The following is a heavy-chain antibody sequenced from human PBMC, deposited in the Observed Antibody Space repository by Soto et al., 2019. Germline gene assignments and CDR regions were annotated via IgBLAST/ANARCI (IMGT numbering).Heavy chain of an antibody. CDR1: GDSISSSSYY. J-gene: IGHJ4*02. CDR2: IKYSGST. Sequence: QVQLQESGPGLVKPSETLSLTCTVSGDSISSSSYYWGWIRQPPGKGLEWIGRIKYSGSTYYNPSLQSRVTISGDTSKNLFSLKLTSVNAADTAVYYWPIASSTMVPSDYWGQGTLVTVSS. V-gene: IGHV4-39*01. D-gene: IGHD3-10*01. CDR3: PIASSTMVPSDY.